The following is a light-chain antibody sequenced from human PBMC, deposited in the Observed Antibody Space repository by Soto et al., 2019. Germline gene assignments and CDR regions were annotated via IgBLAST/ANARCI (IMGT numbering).Light chain of an antibody. CDR2: GAS. J-gene: IGKJ4*01. Sequence: EVVLTQSPAPVSVSPGEGVTLSCRASPTISNALAWYQQKPVKTPMLLIYGASTRATGVTARFSGGGSGTEFTLTNSSLQSEDFAFDYGEQNNKWPPVTFGGGTKVEIK. V-gene: IGKV3-15*01. CDR1: PTISNA. CDR3: EQNNKWPPVT.